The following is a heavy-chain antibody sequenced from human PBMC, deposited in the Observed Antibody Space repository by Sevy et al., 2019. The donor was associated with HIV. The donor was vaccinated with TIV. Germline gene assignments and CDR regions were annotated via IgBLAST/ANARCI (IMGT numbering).Heavy chain of an antibody. J-gene: IGHJ4*02. CDR2: ITRNSYEAYGGTT. CDR3: TRGLATADTPEYYFDY. CDR1: GFTFDDYA. Sequence: GGSLRLSCTTSGFTFDDYAMSWFRQAPGKGLEWVAFITRNSYEAYGGTTDYGASVKGRFIISSDDSKGIAYLQMNSLKIEDTAVYYCTRGLATADTPEYYFDYWGQGTLVTVSS. V-gene: IGHV3-49*03. D-gene: IGHD5-12*01.